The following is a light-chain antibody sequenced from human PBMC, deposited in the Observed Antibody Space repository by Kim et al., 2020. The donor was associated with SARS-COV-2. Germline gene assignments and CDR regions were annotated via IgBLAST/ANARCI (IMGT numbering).Light chain of an antibody. J-gene: IGKJ1*01. CDR1: QNINGY. Sequence: DIQMTQSPSSLSASVGDRVTITCRTSQNINGYLNWYQQKPGKAPNLLIFATSNLQSGVPSRFSGSGSGTDFTLTISSLQPEDFATYYCQQSYTTSKTFGQGTKVEIK. CDR2: ATS. CDR3: QQSYTTSKT. V-gene: IGKV1-39*01.